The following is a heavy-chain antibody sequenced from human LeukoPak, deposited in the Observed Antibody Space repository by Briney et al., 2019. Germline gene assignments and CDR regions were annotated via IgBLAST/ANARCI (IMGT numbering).Heavy chain of an antibody. J-gene: IGHJ4*02. Sequence: SETLSLTCTVSGGSISSYYWSWIRQPPGKGLEWIGYIYYSGSTNYNPSLKSRVTISVDTSENQFSLKLSSVTAADTAVYYCARDEIDSYYVYWGQGTLVTVSS. CDR2: IYYSGST. CDR1: GGSISSYY. D-gene: IGHD3-10*01. CDR3: ARDEIDSYYVY. V-gene: IGHV4-59*01.